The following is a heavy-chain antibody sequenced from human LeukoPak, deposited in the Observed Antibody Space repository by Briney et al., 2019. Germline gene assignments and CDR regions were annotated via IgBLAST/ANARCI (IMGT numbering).Heavy chain of an antibody. CDR3: ARPALDSSGWYVFDY. D-gene: IGHD6-19*01. CDR2: IYYSGST. Sequence: PSETLSLTCTVSGGSISSSSYYWGWIRQPPGKGLEWIGSIYYSGSTYYNPSLKSRVTISVDTSKNQFSLKLSSVTAADTAVYYCARPALDSSGWYVFDYWGQGTLVTVSS. J-gene: IGHJ4*02. CDR1: GGSISSSSYY. V-gene: IGHV4-39*01.